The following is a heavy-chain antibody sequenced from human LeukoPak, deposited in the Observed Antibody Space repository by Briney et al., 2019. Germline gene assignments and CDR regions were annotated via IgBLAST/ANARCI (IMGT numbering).Heavy chain of an antibody. Sequence: GGSLRLSCSASGFTFRKDSMHWVRQTPGKGLQYVSAISSNGGTTYYADSVKGRFTISRDNSKNTLYLQMSSLRPEDTALYYCVKDSKAVADAFDYWGQGTLVTVSS. CDR3: VKDSKAVADAFDY. CDR1: GFTFRKDS. V-gene: IGHV3-64D*06. D-gene: IGHD6-19*01. J-gene: IGHJ4*02. CDR2: ISSNGGTT.